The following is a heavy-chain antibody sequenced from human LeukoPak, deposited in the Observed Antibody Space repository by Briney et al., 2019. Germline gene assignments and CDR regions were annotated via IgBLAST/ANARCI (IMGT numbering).Heavy chain of an antibody. J-gene: IGHJ3*01. V-gene: IGHV3-23*01. Sequence: GGSLRLSCAASEFTFSSFAMSWVRQAPGKGLEWVSYIRGGGAGTLYADSVKGRFTVSRDNSKSTLYLQMNSLRVEVTAVYYCAKCAESYGNDAFDLWGPGTTVTVSS. CDR1: EFTFSSFA. CDR2: IRGGGAGT. CDR3: AKCAESYGNDAFDL. D-gene: IGHD3-16*01.